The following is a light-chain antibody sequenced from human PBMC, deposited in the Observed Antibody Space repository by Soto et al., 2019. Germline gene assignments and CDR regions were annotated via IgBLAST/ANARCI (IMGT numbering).Light chain of an antibody. Sequence: DIQMTQSPSTLSASVGDRVTITCRASQSISSWLAWYQQKPGKAPKLLIYDASSLESGVPSRFSGSGSGTEFTLTLIRLQPDDFATYFGQQYNSYWTCGQGTEVEIK. CDR3: QQYNSYWT. J-gene: IGKJ1*01. V-gene: IGKV1-5*01. CDR2: DAS. CDR1: QSISSW.